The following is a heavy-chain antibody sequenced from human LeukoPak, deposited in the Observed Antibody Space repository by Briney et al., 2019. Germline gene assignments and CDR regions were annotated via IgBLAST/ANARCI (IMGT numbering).Heavy chain of an antibody. CDR2: IYHSGST. J-gene: IGHJ5*02. CDR3: ARGGGIVVVPAAKYNWFDP. V-gene: IGHV4-30-2*01. CDR1: GGSISSGGYS. D-gene: IGHD2-2*01. Sequence: SQTLSLTCAVSGGSISSGGYSWSWIRQPPGKGPEWIGYIYHSGSTYYNPSLKSRVTISVDRSKNQFFLKLSSVTAADTAVYYCARGGGIVVVPAAKYNWFDPWGQGTLVTVSS.